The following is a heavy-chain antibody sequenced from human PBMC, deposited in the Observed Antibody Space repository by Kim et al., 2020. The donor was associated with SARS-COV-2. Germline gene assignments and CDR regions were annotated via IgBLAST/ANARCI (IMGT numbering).Heavy chain of an antibody. D-gene: IGHD2-15*01. Sequence: GRFTISRDNAKNSLYLQMNSLRDEDTAVYYCARDAIVVVAATEYYYGMDVWGQGTTVTVSS. V-gene: IGHV3-48*02. CDR3: ARDAIVVVAATEYYYGMDV. J-gene: IGHJ6*02.